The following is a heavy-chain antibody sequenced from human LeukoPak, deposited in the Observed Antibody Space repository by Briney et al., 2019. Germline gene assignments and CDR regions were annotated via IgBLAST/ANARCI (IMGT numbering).Heavy chain of an antibody. CDR3: ATNLYGSGNYFAY. V-gene: IGHV4-38-2*02. D-gene: IGHD3-10*01. J-gene: IGHJ4*02. CDR1: GYFISTGYY. CDR2: IYHSGNN. Sequence: SETLSLTCTVSGYFISTGYYWGWIRQSPGKGLEWIAIIYHSGNNYYNPSLKSRVTISVDTSKNQFSLKLTSVTAADTAVYYCATNLYGSGNYFAYWGQGTLVTVS.